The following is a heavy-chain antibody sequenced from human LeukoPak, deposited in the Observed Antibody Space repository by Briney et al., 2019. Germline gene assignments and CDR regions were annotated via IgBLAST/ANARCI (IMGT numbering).Heavy chain of an antibody. CDR2: MSQDGSER. J-gene: IGHJ4*02. V-gene: IGHV3-7*05. CDR3: ARGLEWLDY. D-gene: IGHD3-3*01. CDR1: GFTFSNYW. Sequence: PGGSLRLSCAASGFTFSNYWMTWVRQAPGKGLEWVSNMSQDGSERYYVDSVKGRFTISRDNAKKSLYLQMNSLRAEDTALYYCARGLEWLDYWGQGTLVTVSS.